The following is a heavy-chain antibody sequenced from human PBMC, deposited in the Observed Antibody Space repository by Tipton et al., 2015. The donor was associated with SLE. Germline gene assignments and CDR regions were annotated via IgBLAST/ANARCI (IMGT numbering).Heavy chain of an antibody. Sequence: TLSLTCTVSGDSITSITRTNWWSWVRQPPGKGLEWIGEIFHSGSTNYRPSLKNRVIISVDTSKNQLSLKLNSVTAADTVVYYCARYGRTAFDIWGQGTMVTVSS. J-gene: IGHJ3*02. CDR1: GDSITSITRTNW. D-gene: IGHD4-17*01. V-gene: IGHV4-4*02. CDR2: IFHSGST. CDR3: ARYGRTAFDI.